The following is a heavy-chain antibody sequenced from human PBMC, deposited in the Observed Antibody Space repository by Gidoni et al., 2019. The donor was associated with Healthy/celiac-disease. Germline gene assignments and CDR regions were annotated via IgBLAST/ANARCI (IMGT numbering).Heavy chain of an antibody. CDR2: IRVSDGRT. Sequence: EVQLLESGGGLVQPGGSLRFSFPASGFTFRSYAVSWVRQSPGKGLGWVSTIRVSDGRTYYADSVKSRFTISREESKNTLYLQMNSLRAEDTAVYYCAKPQGGITMVRGVMTSFDYWGQGTLVTVSS. D-gene: IGHD3-10*01. J-gene: IGHJ4*02. V-gene: IGHV3-23*01. CDR3: AKPQGGITMVRGVMTSFDY. CDR1: GFTFRSYA.